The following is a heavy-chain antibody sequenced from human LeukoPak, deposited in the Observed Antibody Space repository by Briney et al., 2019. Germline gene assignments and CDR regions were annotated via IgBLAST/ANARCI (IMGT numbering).Heavy chain of an antibody. CDR3: ARGSRGYSYG. CDR2: IYYSAST. J-gene: IGHJ4*02. CDR1: GGSISSGGYY. D-gene: IGHD5-18*01. Sequence: SETLSLTCTVSGGSISSGGYYWSWIRQPPGKGLEWIGYIYYSASTNYNPSLKSRVTISVDTSNNQFSLKLSSVTAADTAVYYCARGSRGYSYGWGQGTLVTVSS. V-gene: IGHV4-61*08.